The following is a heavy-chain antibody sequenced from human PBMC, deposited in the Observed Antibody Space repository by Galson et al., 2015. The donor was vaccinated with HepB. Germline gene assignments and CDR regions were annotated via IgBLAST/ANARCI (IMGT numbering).Heavy chain of an antibody. V-gene: IGHV3-7*03. CDR2: IKLDGSEG. CDR3: ARGVWGFFDY. J-gene: IGHJ4*02. Sequence: SLRLSCAASGFTFSPYWMNWVRQAPGKGPEWVANIKLDGSEGNYVDSVKGRFTISSDNAKNLLFLQMNGLRAEDTAVYYWARGVWGFFDYWGQGTLVSVSS. D-gene: IGHD6-13*01. CDR1: GFTFSPYW.